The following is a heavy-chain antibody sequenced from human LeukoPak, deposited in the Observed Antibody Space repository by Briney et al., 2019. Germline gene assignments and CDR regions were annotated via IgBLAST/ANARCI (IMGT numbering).Heavy chain of an antibody. V-gene: IGHV3-30-3*01. D-gene: IGHD2-2*03. Sequence: PGGSLRLSCAASGFTFSSYAIHWVRQAPGKGLQWVAVISYDGNNKYYADSVKGRFTISRDNSKNTLYLQMNSLRAEDTAVYYCARGLAWILYYFDYWGQGTLVTVSS. CDR3: ARGLAWILYYFDY. CDR1: GFTFSSYA. J-gene: IGHJ4*02. CDR2: ISYDGNNK.